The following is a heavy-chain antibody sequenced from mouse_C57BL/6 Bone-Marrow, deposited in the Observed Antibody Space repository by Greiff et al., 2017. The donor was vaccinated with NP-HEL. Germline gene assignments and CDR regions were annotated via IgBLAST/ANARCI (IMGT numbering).Heavy chain of an antibody. D-gene: IGHD6-1*01. CDR2: IRNKANTHAT. Sequence: DVMLVESGGGLVQPGGSMKLSCAASGFTFSDAWMDWVRQSPEKGLEWVAEIRNKANTHATYYAVSVKGRFTISRDDSKSSVYLQMNSLRAEDTGIYYCTPPSYASYFDYWGQGTTLTVSS. V-gene: IGHV6-6*01. CDR3: TPPSYASYFDY. J-gene: IGHJ2*01. CDR1: GFTFSDAW.